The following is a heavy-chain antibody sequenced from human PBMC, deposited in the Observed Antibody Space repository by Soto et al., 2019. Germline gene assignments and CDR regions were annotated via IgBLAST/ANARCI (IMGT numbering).Heavy chain of an antibody. J-gene: IGHJ4*02. D-gene: IGHD1-26*01. CDR3: ARKEVGATLKDFDY. CDR1: GYTFTSYG. CDR2: ISADNGNT. V-gene: IGHV1-18*01. Sequence: QVQLVQSGAEVKKPGASVKVSCKASGYTFTSYGITWVRLAPGQGLEWMGWISADNGNTNHAQKFQGRVTMTTDTSTSTAYMELRSLRSDDTAVYYCARKEVGATLKDFDYWGQGTLVTVSS.